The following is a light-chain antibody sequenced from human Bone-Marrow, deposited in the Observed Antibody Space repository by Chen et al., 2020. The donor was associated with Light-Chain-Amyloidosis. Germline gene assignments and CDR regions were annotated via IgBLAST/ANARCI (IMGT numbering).Light chain of an antibody. J-gene: IGLJ1*01. Sequence: SYVLTQPPSVSVAPGRTATITCGGNNIGSKSVHWYQQKPGQAPVLVVYDDSDRRSGIPERFSGSNSGNTATLTIGRVEAGDEADYYCQVWDSGSHHYVFGTGTKVTVL. V-gene: IGLV3-21*02. CDR1: NIGSKS. CDR2: DDS. CDR3: QVWDSGSHHYV.